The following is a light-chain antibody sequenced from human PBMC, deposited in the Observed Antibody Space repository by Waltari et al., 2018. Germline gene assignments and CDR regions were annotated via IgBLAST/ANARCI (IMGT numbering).Light chain of an antibody. V-gene: IGKV3-20*01. Sequence: EVVLTQSPGTLSLSPGDRATLSCRASQSFGRYIVWYQQRPGQAPRLLLYAASTRATGIPDRFSGSGYGTDFSLTIDRLEPEDFAVYFCQNHERLPATFGQGTRVEIK. J-gene: IGKJ1*01. CDR2: AAS. CDR3: QNHERLPAT. CDR1: QSFGRY.